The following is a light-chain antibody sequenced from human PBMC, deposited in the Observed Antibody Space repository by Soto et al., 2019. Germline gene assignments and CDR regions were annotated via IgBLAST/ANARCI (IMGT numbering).Light chain of an antibody. J-gene: IGKJ1*01. CDR2: DAS. CDR3: HQYNDRPPWT. Sequence: EIVMTQSPATLSVSPGERASLSCRASQSVSTKLAWYQQKGGQAPRLLIYDASTRATGIPDRFSGSGSGTQFTLTISSLQSEDFAVYYYHQYNDRPPWTFGEGTKVEIK. CDR1: QSVSTK. V-gene: IGKV3-15*01.